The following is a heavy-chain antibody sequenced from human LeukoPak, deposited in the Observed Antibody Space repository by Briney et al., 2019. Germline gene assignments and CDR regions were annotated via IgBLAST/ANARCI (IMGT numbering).Heavy chain of an antibody. D-gene: IGHD4-17*01. CDR1: GGSISSGSYY. CDR3: ARGRTGDYSNSFDY. Sequence: PSQTLSLTCTVSGGSISSGSYYWSWIRQPAGKGLEWIGRIYTSGSTNHNPSLKSRVTISVDTSKNQFSLKLSSVTAADTAVYYCARGRTGDYSNSFDYWGQGTLVTVSS. V-gene: IGHV4-61*02. J-gene: IGHJ4*02. CDR2: IYTSGST.